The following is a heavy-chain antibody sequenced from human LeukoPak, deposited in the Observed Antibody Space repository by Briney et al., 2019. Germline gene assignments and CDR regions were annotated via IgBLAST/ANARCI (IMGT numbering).Heavy chain of an antibody. V-gene: IGHV3-23*01. CDR3: ASPVMYCSSTSCSDY. J-gene: IGHJ4*02. CDR1: GFTFSSYA. Sequence: GGSLRLSCAASGFTFSSYAMSWVRQAPGKGLEGVSAISGSGGSTYYADSVKGRFTISRDNSKNTLYLQMNSLRAEDTAVYYCASPVMYCSSTSCSDYWGQGTLVTVSS. CDR2: ISGSGGST. D-gene: IGHD2-2*01.